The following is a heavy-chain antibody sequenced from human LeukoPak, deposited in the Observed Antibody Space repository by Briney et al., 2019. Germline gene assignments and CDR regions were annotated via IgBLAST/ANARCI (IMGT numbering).Heavy chain of an antibody. Sequence: PGESLRPSCAASGFSFSAYWMSWVRQAPGKGLEWVANIKVDGTEKYYVDSVKGRFTISRDNAKNSLSLQMSGLRAEDTAVYYCARDWNGSGTAFDHWGQGTLVTVSS. V-gene: IGHV3-7*05. CDR3: ARDWNGSGTAFDH. D-gene: IGHD1-1*01. J-gene: IGHJ4*02. CDR1: GFSFSAYW. CDR2: IKVDGTEK.